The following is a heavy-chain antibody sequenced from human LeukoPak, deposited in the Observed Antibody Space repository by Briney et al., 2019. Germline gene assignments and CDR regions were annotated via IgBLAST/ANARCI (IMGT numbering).Heavy chain of an antibody. J-gene: IGHJ3*02. CDR1: GGSISSYY. CDR2: IYHSGST. D-gene: IGHD2-21*02. CDR3: AGAYCGGDYPCAFDI. Sequence: SETLSLTCTVSGGSISSYYWSWIRQPPGKGLEWIGYIYHSGSTNYNPSLKSRVTISVDTSKNQFSLKLSSVTAADTAVYYCAGAYCGGDYPCAFDIWGQGTMVTVSS. V-gene: IGHV4-59*01.